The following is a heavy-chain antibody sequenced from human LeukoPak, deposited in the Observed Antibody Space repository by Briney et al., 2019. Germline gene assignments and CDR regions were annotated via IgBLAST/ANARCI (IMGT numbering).Heavy chain of an antibody. V-gene: IGHV3-23*01. CDR3: AKDRGYSYGISEY. CDR2: ISGSGGGT. CDR1: GFTFSSYA. D-gene: IGHD5-18*01. J-gene: IGHJ4*02. Sequence: PGGSLRLSCAASGFTFSSYAMSWVRQAPGKGLEWVSAISGSGGGTYYADSVKGQFTISRDNSKNTLYLQMNSLRAEDTAVYYCAKDRGYSYGISEYWGQGTLVTVSS.